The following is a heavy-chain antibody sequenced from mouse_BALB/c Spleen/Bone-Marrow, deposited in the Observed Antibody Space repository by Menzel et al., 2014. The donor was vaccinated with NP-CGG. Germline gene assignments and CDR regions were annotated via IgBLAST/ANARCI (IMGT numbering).Heavy chain of an antibody. CDR3: AREANWNFDY. V-gene: IGHV1S56*01. CDR2: IYPGNVNT. J-gene: IGHJ2*01. D-gene: IGHD4-1*01. CDR1: GYTFTSYH. Sequence: VQLQQSGPELVKPGASVRISCKAAGYTFTSYHIHWVKQRPGQGLEWIGWIYPGNVNTKYNEKFKGKATLTADKSSSTAYFLLSSLTSEDSAVYFCAREANWNFDYWGQGTTLTVSS.